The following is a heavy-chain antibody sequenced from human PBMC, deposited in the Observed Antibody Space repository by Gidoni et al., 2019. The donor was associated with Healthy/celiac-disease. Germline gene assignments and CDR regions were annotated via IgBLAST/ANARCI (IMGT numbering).Heavy chain of an antibody. CDR3: ARGLDTAMVVPGFDY. CDR2: MNPNSGNT. CDR1: GYPFTRYD. J-gene: IGHJ4*02. V-gene: IGHV1-8*01. D-gene: IGHD5-18*01. Sequence: QVQLVPSGAEVKKPGASVKVSCKASGYPFTRYDINWVRQATGQGLEWMGWMNPNSGNTGYAQKCQGRVTMTRNTSISTAYMELSSLRAEDTAVYYCARGLDTAMVVPGFDYWGQGTLVTVSS.